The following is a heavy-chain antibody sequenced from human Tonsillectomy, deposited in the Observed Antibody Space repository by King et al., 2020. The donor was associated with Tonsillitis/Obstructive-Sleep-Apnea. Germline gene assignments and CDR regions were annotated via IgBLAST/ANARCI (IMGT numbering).Heavy chain of an antibody. J-gene: IGHJ4*02. CDR1: GFTFPNYA. V-gene: IGHV3-23*04. Sequence: VQLVESGGGLVQPGGSLRLSCTASGFTFPNYAMSWVRQAPGKGLEWVSAISSSAGLTYYADSVKGRFTVSRDNCKNTLYLQMNSLRAEDTAVCYCGKHSVGMTVYFEYGGQGTLVTVSS. D-gene: IGHD7-27*01. CDR3: GKHSVGMTVYFEY. CDR2: ISSSAGLT.